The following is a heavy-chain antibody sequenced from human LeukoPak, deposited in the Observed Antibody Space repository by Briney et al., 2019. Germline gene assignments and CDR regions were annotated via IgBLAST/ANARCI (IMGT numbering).Heavy chain of an antibody. J-gene: IGHJ4*02. CDR1: GFTFSSYA. Sequence: GGSLRLSCAASGFTFSSYAMSWVRQAPGKGLEWVSAISGSGGSTYYADSVKGRFTISRDNSKNTLYLQMNSLRAEDTAVYYCAKGNCYDSSAFLSYWGQGTLVTVSS. CDR2: ISGSGGST. V-gene: IGHV3-23*01. CDR3: AKGNCYDSSAFLSY. D-gene: IGHD3-22*01.